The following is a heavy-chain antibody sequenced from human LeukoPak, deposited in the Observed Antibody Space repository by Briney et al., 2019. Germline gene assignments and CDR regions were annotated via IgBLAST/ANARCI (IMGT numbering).Heavy chain of an antibody. CDR3: ARRGYCSSTGCYPFDY. CDR2: IYSGGST. D-gene: IGHD2-2*01. J-gene: IGHJ4*02. V-gene: IGHV3-53*01. CDR1: GFTVISNY. Sequence: GSLRLSCAASGFTVISNYMSSVRQAPGKGLEWGSVIYSGGSTYYADSVKGRFTISRDNSKTTLYLQMNSLRAEDTAVYYCARRGYCSSTGCYPFDYWGQGTLVTVSS.